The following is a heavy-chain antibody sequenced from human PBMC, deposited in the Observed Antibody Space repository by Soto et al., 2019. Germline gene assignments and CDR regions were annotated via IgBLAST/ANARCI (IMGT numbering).Heavy chain of an antibody. J-gene: IGHJ1*01. Sequence: QVQLQQWGAGLLKPSETLSLTCAVYGGSCSGYYWSWIRQPPGKGLEWIGEINHSGSTNYNPSLKSRVTISVDTSKNQFSLKLSSVTAAATAVYYCASRPWGIAAATTRDAEYFQHWGQGTLVTVSS. CDR3: ASRPWGIAAATTRDAEYFQH. CDR2: INHSGST. D-gene: IGHD6-13*01. V-gene: IGHV4-34*01. CDR1: GGSCSGYY.